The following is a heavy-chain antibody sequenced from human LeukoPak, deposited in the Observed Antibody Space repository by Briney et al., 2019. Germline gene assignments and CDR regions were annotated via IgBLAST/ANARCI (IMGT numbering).Heavy chain of an antibody. CDR3: ARDSGDCTNGVCSGYYYYYYMDV. CDR2: INPSGGST. V-gene: IGHV1-46*03. Sequence: ASVKVSCKASGGTFSSYAISWVRQAPGQGLEWMGIINPSGGSTSYAQKFQGRVTMTRDTSTSTVYMELSSLRSEDTAVYYCARDSGDCTNGVCSGYYYYYYMDVWGKGTTVTVSS. CDR1: GGTFSSYA. D-gene: IGHD2-8*01. J-gene: IGHJ6*03.